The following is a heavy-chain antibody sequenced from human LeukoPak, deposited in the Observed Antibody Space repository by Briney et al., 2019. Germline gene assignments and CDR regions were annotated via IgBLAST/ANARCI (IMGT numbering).Heavy chain of an antibody. Sequence: PSETLSLTCSVSGGSISSSSYYWGWIRQPPGKGLEWIGNIYYSGSTNYNPSLKSRVSISVDTSKNQFSLRLTSVTAADTALYYCARAYLTASGVRNWGQGTLVTVSS. CDR1: GGSISSSSYY. CDR3: ARAYLTASGVRN. J-gene: IGHJ4*02. CDR2: IYYSGST. V-gene: IGHV4-61*05. D-gene: IGHD6-13*01.